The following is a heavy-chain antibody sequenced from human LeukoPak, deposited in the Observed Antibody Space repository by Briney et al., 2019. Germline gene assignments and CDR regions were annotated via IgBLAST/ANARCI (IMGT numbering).Heavy chain of an antibody. CDR3: ARDGYDYVWGSYRYSHFDY. Sequence: GGSLGLSCAASGLTFSSYAMHWVRQAPGKRLEYVSAISSNGGSTYYANSVKGRFTIFRDNSKNTLYLQMGSLRAEDMAVYYCARDGYDYVWGSYRYSHFDYWGQGTLVTVFS. V-gene: IGHV3-64*01. D-gene: IGHD3-16*02. CDR1: GLTFSSYA. CDR2: ISSNGGST. J-gene: IGHJ4*02.